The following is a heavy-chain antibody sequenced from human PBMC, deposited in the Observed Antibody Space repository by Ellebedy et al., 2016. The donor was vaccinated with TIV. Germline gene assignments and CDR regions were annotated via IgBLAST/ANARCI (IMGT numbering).Heavy chain of an antibody. V-gene: IGHV3-23*01. CDR1: GFTFSSYA. CDR2: ISDSGGAT. J-gene: IGHJ4*02. CDR3: ARSTWSTYS. Sequence: GESLKISCAASGFTFSSYAMTWVRQAPGKGLEWVSAISDSGGATDYADFVEGRFTIFRDNSKNTLYLQMSNLRAEDTAVYYCARSTWSTYSWGQGALVTVSS. D-gene: IGHD2-15*01.